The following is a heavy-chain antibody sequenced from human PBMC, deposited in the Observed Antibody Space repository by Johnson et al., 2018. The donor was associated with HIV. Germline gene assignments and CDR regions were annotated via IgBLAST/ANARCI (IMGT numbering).Heavy chain of an antibody. CDR3: ARGVGDGYNLSAFDI. Sequence: VQLVESGGGVVRPGGSLRLSCAASGFTFDDYGMSWVRQAPGKGLEWVSVIYSGGRTYYADFVQGRFTISRDNSKNTLYLQMNSLRAEDTAVYYCARGVGDGYNLSAFDIWGQGTMVTVSS. V-gene: IGHV3-66*02. CDR2: IYSGGRT. D-gene: IGHD5-24*01. J-gene: IGHJ3*02. CDR1: GFTFDDYG.